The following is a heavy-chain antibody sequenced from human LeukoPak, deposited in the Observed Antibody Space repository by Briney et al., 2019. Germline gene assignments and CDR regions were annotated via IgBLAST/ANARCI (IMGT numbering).Heavy chain of an antibody. V-gene: IGHV3-30*04. Sequence: GRSLRLSCAASGCTFSSYAMHWVRQAPGKGLEWVAVISYDGSNKFYADSVKGGFTISIDNSKHTMFLHMNSLSAEDTAVYSCAKGYYGSGSYGWFDYWGQGTLVTVSS. CDR2: ISYDGSNK. J-gene: IGHJ4*02. CDR1: GCTFSSYA. CDR3: AKGYYGSGSYGWFDY. D-gene: IGHD3-10*01.